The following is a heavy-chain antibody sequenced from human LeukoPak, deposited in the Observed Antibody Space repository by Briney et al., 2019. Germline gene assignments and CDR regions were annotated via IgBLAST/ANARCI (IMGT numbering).Heavy chain of an antibody. D-gene: IGHD5-18*01. CDR3: ARDQSYGTLDY. V-gene: IGHV4-59*01. CDR2: IYYTGST. CDR1: GGSISGYY. Sequence: SETLSLTCTVSGGSISGYYWSWIRQPPGKGLEWIAYIYYTGSTNYNPSLKSRVTISVDTSKNQFSLKLSSVTAADTAVYYCARDQSYGTLDYWGQGTLVTVSS. J-gene: IGHJ4*02.